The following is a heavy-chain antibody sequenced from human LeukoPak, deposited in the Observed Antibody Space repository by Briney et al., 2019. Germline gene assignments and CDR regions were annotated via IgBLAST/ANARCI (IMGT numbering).Heavy chain of an antibody. CDR3: ARGAWYSGAYTTLYYFDY. J-gene: IGHJ4*02. Sequence: GASVTVSCKASGGTFSSYAISWVRQAPGQGLEWMGGIIPIFGTANYAQKFQGRVTITADKSTSTAYMELSSLRSEDTAVYYCARGAWYSGAYTTLYYFDYWGQGTLVTVSS. CDR2: IIPIFGTA. V-gene: IGHV1-69*06. D-gene: IGHD6-19*01. CDR1: GGTFSSYA.